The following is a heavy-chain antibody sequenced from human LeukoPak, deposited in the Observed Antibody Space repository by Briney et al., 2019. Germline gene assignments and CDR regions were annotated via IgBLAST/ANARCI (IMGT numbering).Heavy chain of an antibody. V-gene: IGHV3-21*01. CDR2: ISSSSSYI. Sequence: PGGSLRLSCAASGFTFSSYSMNWVRQAPGKGLEWVSSISSSSSYIYYADSVKGRFTISRDNAKNSLYLQMNSLRAEDTAVYYCARDNVVVPAASATYYYYMDVWGKGTTVTVSS. CDR1: GFTFSSYS. D-gene: IGHD2-2*01. CDR3: ARDNVVVPAASATYYYYMDV. J-gene: IGHJ6*03.